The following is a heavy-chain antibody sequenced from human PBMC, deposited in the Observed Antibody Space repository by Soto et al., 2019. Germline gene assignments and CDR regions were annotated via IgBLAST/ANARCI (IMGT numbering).Heavy chain of an antibody. CDR3: AKDRGGSWAFEY. CDR1: GFTFTTHG. J-gene: IGHJ4*02. CDR2: IAYDGSNR. V-gene: IGHV3-30*18. D-gene: IGHD6-13*01. Sequence: QVQLVESGGDVVQPGRSLSLSCAASGFTFTTHGMHWVRQSPGKGLEWVASIAYDGSNRNYGDPVKGRFFVSRHNPKNTLSLQMNSLREEATAVYFCAKDRGGSWAFEYWGQGILVIVSS.